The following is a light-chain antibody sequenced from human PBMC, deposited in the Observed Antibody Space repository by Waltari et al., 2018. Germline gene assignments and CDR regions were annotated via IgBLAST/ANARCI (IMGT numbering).Light chain of an antibody. V-gene: IGKV1-39*01. CDR1: ESISRY. Sequence: DIQMTQSPSSLSASVGDRVTITCRASESISRYLKWYQQKTGKAPKLLIYDASSLQSGDLSRFSGSGSGTDFTLTISSLPPEDFATYYCQQSHSTPLTFGGGTKVEIK. CDR2: DAS. CDR3: QQSHSTPLT. J-gene: IGKJ4*01.